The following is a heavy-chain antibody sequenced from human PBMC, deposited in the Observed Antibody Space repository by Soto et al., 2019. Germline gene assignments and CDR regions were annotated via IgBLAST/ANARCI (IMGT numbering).Heavy chain of an antibody. V-gene: IGHV1-18*01. CDR2: ISAYNGNT. CDR1: GYTFTRYG. D-gene: IGHD1-26*01. Sequence: QVQLVQSGAEVKKPGASVKVSCKASGYTFTRYGISWVRQAPGQGLEWMGWISAYNGNTNYAQKIQGRVTMTTDTSTSTAYMELRSLRSDETAVYYCARDSPQYSGSYYGDDAFDIWGQGTMVTVSS. CDR3: ARDSPQYSGSYYGDDAFDI. J-gene: IGHJ3*02.